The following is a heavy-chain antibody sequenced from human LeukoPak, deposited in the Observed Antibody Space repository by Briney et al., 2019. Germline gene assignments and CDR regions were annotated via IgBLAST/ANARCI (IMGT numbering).Heavy chain of an antibody. Sequence: KPSETLSLTCTVSGGSISSYYWSWVRQPPGKGLEWIGYIYYSGSTNYNPSLKSRVTISVDTSKNQFSLKLSSVTAADTAVYYCARVDSTMVRGVPLPCAFDIWGQGTMVTVSS. D-gene: IGHD3-10*01. V-gene: IGHV4-59*01. CDR1: GGSISSYY. CDR2: IYYSGST. J-gene: IGHJ3*02. CDR3: ARVDSTMVRGVPLPCAFDI.